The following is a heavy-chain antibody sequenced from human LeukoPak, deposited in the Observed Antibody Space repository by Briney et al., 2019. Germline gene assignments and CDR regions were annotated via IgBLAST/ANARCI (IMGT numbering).Heavy chain of an antibody. Sequence: SETLSLTCAVYGGSFSGYYWSWIRQPPGKGLEWIGEINHSGSTNYNPSLKSRVTISVDTSKNQFSLKLSSVTAADTAVYYCARIVGSGRVLALYYFDYWGQGTLVTVSS. V-gene: IGHV4-34*01. CDR2: INHSGST. J-gene: IGHJ4*02. CDR3: ARIVGSGRVLALYYFDY. D-gene: IGHD3-10*01. CDR1: GGSFSGYY.